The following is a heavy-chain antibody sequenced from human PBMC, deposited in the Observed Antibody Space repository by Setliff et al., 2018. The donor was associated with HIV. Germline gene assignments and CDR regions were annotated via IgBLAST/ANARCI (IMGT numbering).Heavy chain of an antibody. Sequence: PSETLSLTCTVSGGSVSSGSYYWSWIRQPPGKGLEWIGYIYYSGSTKHNPSLKSRVTISLDTSKNQFSLKLSSVTAADTAVYYCAREDYYYYGMDVWGQGTPVTVSS. CDR2: IYYSGST. CDR3: AREDYYYYGMDV. J-gene: IGHJ6*02. V-gene: IGHV4-61*01. CDR1: GGSVSSGSYY.